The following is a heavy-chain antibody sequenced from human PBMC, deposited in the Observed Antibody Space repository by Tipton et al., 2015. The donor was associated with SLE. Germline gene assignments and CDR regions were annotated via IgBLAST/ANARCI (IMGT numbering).Heavy chain of an antibody. J-gene: IGHJ4*02. CDR3: ARGGEQLVYYFDY. Sequence: TLSLTCTVSGGSISSYYWSWIRQPPGKGLEWIGYIYYSGSTNYNPSLKSRVTISVDTSKNQFSLKLSSVTAADTAVYYCARGGEQLVYYFDYWGQGTLVTVSS. D-gene: IGHD6-13*01. CDR2: IYYSGST. CDR1: GGSISSYY. V-gene: IGHV4-59*01.